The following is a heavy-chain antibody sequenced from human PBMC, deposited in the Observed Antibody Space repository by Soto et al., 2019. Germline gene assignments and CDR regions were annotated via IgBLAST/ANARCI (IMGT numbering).Heavy chain of an antibody. CDR2: ISAYNGNT. J-gene: IGHJ4*02. CDR1: GYTFTSYG. V-gene: IGHV1-18*01. Sequence: GASVKVSCKASGYTFTSYGISWVRQAPGQGFEWMGWISAYNGNTNYAQKLQGRVTMTTDTSTSTAYMELRSLRSDDTAVYYCARIAVLRFLEWLLSSDPNFDYWGQGTLVTVSS. CDR3: ARIAVLRFLEWLLSSDPNFDY. D-gene: IGHD3-3*01.